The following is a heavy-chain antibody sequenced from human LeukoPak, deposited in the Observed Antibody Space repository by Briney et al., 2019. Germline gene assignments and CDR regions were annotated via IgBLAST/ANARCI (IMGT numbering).Heavy chain of an antibody. J-gene: IGHJ4*02. Sequence: PSETLSLTCTVSGGSISSSSYYWGWIRQPPGKGLEWIGSISYRGTTFYNPSLKSRVTISVDTSKNQFFLKVSSVTAADTAVYYCARGPHPGGAGYNLIDHWGQGTLVTV. D-gene: IGHD5-24*01. CDR3: ARGPHPGGAGYNLIDH. CDR1: GGSISSSSYY. V-gene: IGHV4-39*01. CDR2: ISYRGTT.